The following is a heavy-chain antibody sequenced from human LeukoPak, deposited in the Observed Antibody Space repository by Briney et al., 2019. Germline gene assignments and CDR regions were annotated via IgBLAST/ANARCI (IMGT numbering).Heavy chain of an antibody. J-gene: IGHJ4*02. CDR3: AKSRATDFDY. Sequence: GGSLRLSCAASGFTFDDYAMHWVRQAPGKGLEWVSLISGDSTYYADSVKGRFTISRDNSKNSLYLQMNSLRTEDTALYYCAKSRATDFDYWGQGTLVTVSS. D-gene: IGHD1-26*01. V-gene: IGHV3-43*02. CDR1: GFTFDDYA. CDR2: ISGDST.